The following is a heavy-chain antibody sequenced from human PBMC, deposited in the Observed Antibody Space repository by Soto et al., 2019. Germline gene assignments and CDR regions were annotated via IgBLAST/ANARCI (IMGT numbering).Heavy chain of an antibody. CDR3: VREDGKVGTNSAFDY. V-gene: IGHV3-21*01. CDR2: INGRGNDI. Sequence: EVQVVESGGDLVKPGGSLRLSCASSGFTFSTYTMNWVRQAPGKGLEWVSSINGRGNDIYYAESVKGRFTISRDNATNSLYLQMDRLRAEDTALYYCVREDGKVGTNSAFDYWGLGALVTVSS. D-gene: IGHD1-26*01. J-gene: IGHJ4*02. CDR1: GFTFSTYT.